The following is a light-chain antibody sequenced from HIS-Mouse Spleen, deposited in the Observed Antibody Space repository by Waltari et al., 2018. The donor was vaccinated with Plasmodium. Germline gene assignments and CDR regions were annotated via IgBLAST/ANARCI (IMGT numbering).Light chain of an antibody. Sequence: DIQMTQSPSSLSASVGDRVTITCRASQGISSYLNWYQQKPGKAPQLLIYAASSLQSGVPSRFSGSGSGTEFTLTISSLQPEDFATYYCQQSYSTPWTFGQGTKVEIK. J-gene: IGKJ1*01. V-gene: IGKV1-39*01. CDR1: QGISSY. CDR2: AAS. CDR3: QQSYSTPWT.